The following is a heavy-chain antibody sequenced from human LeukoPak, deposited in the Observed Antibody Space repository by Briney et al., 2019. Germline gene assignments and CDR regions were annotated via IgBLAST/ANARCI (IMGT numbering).Heavy chain of an antibody. Sequence: ASVKVSCKASGYTFTSYGISWVRQAPGQGLEWMGWISAYNGNTNYAQKLQGRVTMTTDTSTSTAYMELRSLRSDGTAVYYCAREDDYDFWSGYPDYWGQGTLVTVSS. D-gene: IGHD3-3*01. CDR2: ISAYNGNT. V-gene: IGHV1-18*01. J-gene: IGHJ4*02. CDR3: AREDDYDFWSGYPDY. CDR1: GYTFTSYG.